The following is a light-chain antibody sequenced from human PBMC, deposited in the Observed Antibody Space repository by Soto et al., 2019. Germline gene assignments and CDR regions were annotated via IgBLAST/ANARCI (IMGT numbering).Light chain of an antibody. CDR1: SSNIGAGYD. CDR3: QSYDSSLSALYV. CDR2: GNS. V-gene: IGLV1-40*01. J-gene: IGLJ1*01. Sequence: QSVLKQPPSVFGAPGQRVTISCTGSSSNIGAGYDVHWYQQLPGTAPKLLIYGNSNRPSGVPDRFSGSKSGTSASLAITGLQAEDEADYYCQSYDSSLSALYVFGTGTKVTVL.